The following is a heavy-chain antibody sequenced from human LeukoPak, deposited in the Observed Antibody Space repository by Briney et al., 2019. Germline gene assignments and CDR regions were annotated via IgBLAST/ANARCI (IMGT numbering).Heavy chain of an antibody. Sequence: SVKVSCKASGGTFSSYAISWVRQAPGQGLEWMGGIIPIFGTANYAQKFQGRVTTTADESTSTAYMELSSLRSEDTAVYYCARDMIKPRDYGDYSHWGQGTLVTVSS. V-gene: IGHV1-69*13. D-gene: IGHD4-17*01. J-gene: IGHJ4*02. CDR2: IIPIFGTA. CDR1: GGTFSSYA. CDR3: ARDMIKPRDYGDYSH.